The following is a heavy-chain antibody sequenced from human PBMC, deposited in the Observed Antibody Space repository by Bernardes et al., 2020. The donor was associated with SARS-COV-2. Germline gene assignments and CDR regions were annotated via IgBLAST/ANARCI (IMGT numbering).Heavy chain of an antibody. CDR2: ISAYNGNT. V-gene: IGHV1-18*01. J-gene: IGHJ6*02. CDR1: GYTFTSYG. Sequence: ASVKVSCKASGYTFTSYGISWVRQAPGQGLEWMGWISAYNGNTNYAQKLQGRVTMTTDTSTSTAYMELRSLRSDDTAVYYCARALQDYDILTGWGIYYYYGMDVWGQGTTVTVSS. CDR3: ARALQDYDILTGWGIYYYYGMDV. D-gene: IGHD3-9*01.